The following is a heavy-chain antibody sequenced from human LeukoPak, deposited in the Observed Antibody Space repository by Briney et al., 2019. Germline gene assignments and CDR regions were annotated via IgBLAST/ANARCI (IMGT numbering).Heavy chain of an antibody. Sequence: GGSLRLSCAASGFSFGSYGMHWVRQAPGKGLEWVSGINWNGGSTGYADSVKGRFTISRDNAKNSLYLQMNSLRAEDTALYYCARQAVAGHFDYWGQGTLVTVSS. CDR3: ARQAVAGHFDY. CDR1: GFSFGSYG. J-gene: IGHJ4*02. V-gene: IGHV3-20*04. D-gene: IGHD6-19*01. CDR2: INWNGGST.